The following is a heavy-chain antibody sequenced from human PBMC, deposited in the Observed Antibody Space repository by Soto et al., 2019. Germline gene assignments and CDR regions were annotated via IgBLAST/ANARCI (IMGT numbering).Heavy chain of an antibody. CDR2: ISGSGGST. J-gene: IGHJ3*02. Sequence: GGSLRLSCAASGFTFSSYAMSWVRQAPGKGLEWVSAISGSGGSTYYADSVKGRFTISRDNSKNTLYLQMNSLRAEDTAVYYCAKLGSVVVVAATHYAFDIWGQGTMVTVSS. D-gene: IGHD2-15*01. V-gene: IGHV3-23*01. CDR1: GFTFSSYA. CDR3: AKLGSVVVVAATHYAFDI.